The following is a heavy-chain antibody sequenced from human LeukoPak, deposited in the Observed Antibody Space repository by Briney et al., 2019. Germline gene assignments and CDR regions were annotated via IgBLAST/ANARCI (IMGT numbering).Heavy chain of an antibody. J-gene: IGHJ4*02. V-gene: IGHV3-9*01. CDR3: ARDRGGKVDTGAVEY. CDR1: KFTFRHYA. Sequence: GGSLRLSCVGSKFTFRHYAMHWVRQAPGRGLVWVAGINGDGDGVAYADSVVGPFTISRDYAETSLYLQMNSLRPEATDLYYCARDRGGKVDTGAVEYWGQGTQVAVSS. CDR2: INGDGDGV. D-gene: IGHD5-18*01.